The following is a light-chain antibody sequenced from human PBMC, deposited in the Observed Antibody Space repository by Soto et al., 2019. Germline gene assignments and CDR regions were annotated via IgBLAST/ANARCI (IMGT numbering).Light chain of an antibody. Sequence: QSVLTQPRSVSGSPGQSVTISCTGTSSDVGGYKYVSWYQQYPGKAPKLMIYDVSKGPSGVPDRFSGSKSGNTASLTISGLQAEDEADYYCCSYAGTYTYVFGTGTKLTVL. V-gene: IGLV2-11*01. CDR3: CSYAGTYTYV. J-gene: IGLJ1*01. CDR1: SSDVGGYKY. CDR2: DVS.